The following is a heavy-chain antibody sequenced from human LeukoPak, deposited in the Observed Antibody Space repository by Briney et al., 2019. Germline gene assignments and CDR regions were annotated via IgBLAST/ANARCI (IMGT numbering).Heavy chain of an antibody. CDR3: AKWVTYYYDSSGYLDY. CDR2: ISGSGGST. CDR1: GFTFSTSW. Sequence: GGSLRLSCAASGFTFSTSWMSWVRQAPGKGLEWVSAISGSGGSTYYADSVKGRFTISRDNSKNTLYLQMNSLRAEDTAVYYCAKWVTYYYDSSGYLDYWGQGTLVTVSS. J-gene: IGHJ4*02. D-gene: IGHD3-22*01. V-gene: IGHV3-23*01.